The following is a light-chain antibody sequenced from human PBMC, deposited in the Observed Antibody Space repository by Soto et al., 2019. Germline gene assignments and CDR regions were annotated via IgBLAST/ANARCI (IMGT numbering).Light chain of an antibody. CDR2: NAA. V-gene: IGKV3-11*01. Sequence: EIVLTQSPATLSLSPGERATLSCRASQSVSNYLAWYQHKPGQAPRLLIDNAANRATGIPTRFSGTGSGTDFTLHINTLEHVYFAVYYCQHHRTFGQGTLQQIK. J-gene: IGKJ5*01. CDR3: QHHRT. CDR1: QSVSNY.